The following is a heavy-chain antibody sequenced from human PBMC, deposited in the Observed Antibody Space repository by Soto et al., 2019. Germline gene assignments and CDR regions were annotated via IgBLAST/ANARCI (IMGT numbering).Heavy chain of an antibody. J-gene: IGHJ3*02. CDR2: IYYSGST. CDR1: GGSISSSSYY. D-gene: IGHD6-19*01. Sequence: QLQLQESGPGLVKPSETLSLTCTVSGGSISSSSYYWGWIRQPPGKGLEWIGSIYYSGSTYYNPSIKSRVTISVDTSKNQFSLKLSSVTAADTAVYYCARHLFSSGWYLIWGQGTMVTVSS. CDR3: ARHLFSSGWYLI. V-gene: IGHV4-39*01.